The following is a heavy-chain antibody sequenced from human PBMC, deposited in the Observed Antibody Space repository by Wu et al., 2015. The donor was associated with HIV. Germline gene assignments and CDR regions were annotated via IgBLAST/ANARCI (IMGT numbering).Heavy chain of an antibody. CDR3: ARTDGLVDGGNSGYDY. V-gene: IGHV1-69*12. CDR2: IIPIFGTA. CDR1: GGTFSSYA. D-gene: IGHD4-23*01. Sequence: QVQLVQSGAEVKKPGSSVKVSCKASGGTFSSYAISWVRQAPGQGLEWMGGIIPIFGTANYAQNFQGRVTITADESTSTAHMELSSLRSEDTAVYYCARTDGLVDGGNSGYDYWGQGTLVTVSS. J-gene: IGHJ4*02.